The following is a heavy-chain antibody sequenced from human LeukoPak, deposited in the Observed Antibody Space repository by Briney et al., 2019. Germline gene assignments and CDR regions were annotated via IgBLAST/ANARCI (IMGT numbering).Heavy chain of an antibody. CDR2: IIPIFGTA. CDR3: ARDVGILRYFDWLYYYYGMDV. D-gene: IGHD3-9*01. Sequence: GASVKVSCKASGGTFSSYAISWVRQAPGQGLEWMGGIIPIFGTANYAQKSQGRVTITADESTSTAYMELSSLRSEDTAVYYCARDVGILRYFDWLYYYYGMDVWGQGTTVTVSS. CDR1: GGTFSSYA. V-gene: IGHV1-69*13. J-gene: IGHJ6*02.